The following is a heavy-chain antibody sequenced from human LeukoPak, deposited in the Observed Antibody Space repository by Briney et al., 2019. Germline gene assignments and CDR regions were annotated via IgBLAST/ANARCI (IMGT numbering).Heavy chain of an antibody. D-gene: IGHD6-19*01. V-gene: IGHV3-9*01. CDR1: GFTFDDYA. CDR2: ISWNSGSI. J-gene: IGHJ1*01. CDR3: ARAYKDRSLAGKKEFFQH. Sequence: GGSLRLSCAASGFTFDDYAMHWVRQAPGKGLEWVSGISWNSGSIGYADSVKGRFTISRDNANNFLYLQMNSLRAEDTALYYCARAYKDRSLAGKKEFFQHWGQGTLVTVSS.